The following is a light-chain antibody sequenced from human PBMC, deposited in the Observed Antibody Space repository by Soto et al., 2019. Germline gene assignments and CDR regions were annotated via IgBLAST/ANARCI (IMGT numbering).Light chain of an antibody. CDR1: QDITNY. Sequence: DIQMTQSPSSLSASVGDRVTITCQASQDITNYLNWYQHKPGKAPKLLIYAASSLQSGVPSRFSGSGSGTDFTLTISSLQPEDFATYYCQQSYSTPTTFGQGTRLEIK. J-gene: IGKJ5*01. CDR3: QQSYSTPTT. V-gene: IGKV1-39*01. CDR2: AAS.